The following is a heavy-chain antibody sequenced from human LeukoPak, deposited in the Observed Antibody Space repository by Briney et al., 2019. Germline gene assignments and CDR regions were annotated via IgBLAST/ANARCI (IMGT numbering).Heavy chain of an antibody. V-gene: IGHV3-23*01. Sequence: GGSLRLSCTASGFTFGDYAMSWFRQAPGKGLGWVSSISGSGDNIYYAGSVKGRFTISRDNSKNTLYLRMNSLSAEDTAVYYCGTLVRGVSDWGQGTLVTVSS. J-gene: IGHJ4*02. CDR1: GFTFGDYA. CDR2: ISGSGDNI. D-gene: IGHD3-10*01. CDR3: GTLVRGVSD.